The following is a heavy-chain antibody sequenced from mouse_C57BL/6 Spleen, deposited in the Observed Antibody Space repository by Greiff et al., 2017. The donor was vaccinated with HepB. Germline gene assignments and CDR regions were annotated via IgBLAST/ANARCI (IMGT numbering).Heavy chain of an antibody. V-gene: IGHV5-4*01. CDR2: ISDGGSYT. CDR1: GFTFSSYA. Sequence: EVKLVESGGGLVKPGGSLKLSCAASGFTFSSYAMSWVRQTPEKRLEWVATISDGGSYTYYPDNVKGRFTISRDNAKNNLYLQMSHLKSEDTAMYYCARDEGGMKDYWGQGTTLTVSS. CDR3: ARDEGGMKDY. J-gene: IGHJ2*01. D-gene: IGHD1-1*02.